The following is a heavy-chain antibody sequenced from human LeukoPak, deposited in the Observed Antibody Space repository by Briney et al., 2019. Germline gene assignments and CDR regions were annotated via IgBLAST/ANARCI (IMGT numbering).Heavy chain of an antibody. V-gene: IGHV4-59*08. D-gene: IGHD6-13*01. J-gene: IGHJ4*02. CDR2: VYYSGST. CDR1: GDSISNYY. CDR3: ARRRADYGYSSSWFVEYYFDY. Sequence: SENLSLTCTVSGDSISNYYWTWIRRPPGKGLEWIGYVYYSGSTNYNPSLKSRVTISVDTSKNQFSLKLASVTAADTAVYYCARRRADYGYSSSWFVEYYFDYWGQGTLVTVSS.